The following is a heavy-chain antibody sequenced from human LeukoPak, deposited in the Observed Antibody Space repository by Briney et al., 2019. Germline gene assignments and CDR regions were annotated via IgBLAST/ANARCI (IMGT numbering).Heavy chain of an antibody. Sequence: SETLSLTCAVYGGSFSGYYWSWIRQPPGKGLEWIGEINHSGSTNYNPSLKSRVTISVDTSKNQFSLKLSSVTAADTAVYYCARYSDYVGWYFDLWGRGTLVTVSS. V-gene: IGHV4-34*01. CDR3: ARYSDYVGWYFDL. CDR1: GGSFSGYY. D-gene: IGHD5-12*01. J-gene: IGHJ2*01. CDR2: INHSGST.